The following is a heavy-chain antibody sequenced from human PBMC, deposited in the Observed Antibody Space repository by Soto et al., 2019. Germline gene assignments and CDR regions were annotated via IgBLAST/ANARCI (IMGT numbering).Heavy chain of an antibody. J-gene: IGHJ6*02. CDR3: AKDGAATGTHNYAMDV. Sequence: EVQVLESGGGLVQPGGSLRLSCAASGFTFSSLPMNWVRQAPGKGLVWVSTITSSGGATYYADSVRGRLTISRDNSNNILYLEMNSLSAADTGLYNCAKDGAATGTHNYAMDVWGQGTTVTVSS. D-gene: IGHD6-13*01. CDR2: ITSSGGAT. V-gene: IGHV3-23*01. CDR1: GFTFSSLP.